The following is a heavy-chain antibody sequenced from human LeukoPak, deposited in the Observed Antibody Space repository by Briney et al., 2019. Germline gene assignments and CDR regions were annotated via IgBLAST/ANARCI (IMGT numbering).Heavy chain of an antibody. D-gene: IGHD4-11*01. J-gene: IGHJ4*02. CDR3: AAGLVTPLVSGY. CDR1: GFTFSSYG. Sequence: GGSLRLSXAASGFTFSSYGMHWVRQAPGKGAGWVAFIRYDGSNKYYADSVKGRFTISRDNSKNTLYLQMNSLRAEDAVVYYCAAGLVTPLVSGYWGQGTLVTVSS. CDR2: IRYDGSNK. V-gene: IGHV3-30*02.